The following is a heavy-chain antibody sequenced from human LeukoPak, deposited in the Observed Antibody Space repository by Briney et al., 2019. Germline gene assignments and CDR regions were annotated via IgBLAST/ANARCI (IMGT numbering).Heavy chain of an antibody. CDR1: GFTFSNYW. J-gene: IGHJ4*02. D-gene: IGHD7-27*01. Sequence: GGSLRLSCVASGFTFSNYWMTWLRQAPGKGLEWVANIKTDGSLVYYVDSVKGRFTISRDNAKDSLYLQMNSLRAEDTAVYYCARDLNWETYWGQGTLVSVSS. CDR2: IKTDGSLV. CDR3: ARDLNWETY. V-gene: IGHV3-7*01.